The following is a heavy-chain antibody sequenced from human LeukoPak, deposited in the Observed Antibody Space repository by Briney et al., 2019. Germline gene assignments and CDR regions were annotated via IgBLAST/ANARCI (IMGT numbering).Heavy chain of an antibody. V-gene: IGHV4-34*01. CDR2: INHSGST. CDR1: GGSFSGYY. CDR3: ARNGKNMVRGVIASDY. Sequence: SETLSLTCAVYGGSFSGYYWSWIRQPPGKGLEWIGEINHSGSTNYNPSLKSRVTISVDTSKNQFSLKLSSVTAADTAVYYCARNGKNMVRGVIASDYWGQGTLVAVSS. J-gene: IGHJ4*02. D-gene: IGHD3-10*01.